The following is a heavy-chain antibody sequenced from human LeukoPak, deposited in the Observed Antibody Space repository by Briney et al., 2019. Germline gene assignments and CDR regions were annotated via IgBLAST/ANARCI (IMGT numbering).Heavy chain of an antibody. Sequence: PGGSLRLSCAASGFTFSDYYMSWIRQAPGKGLEWVSYISSSGSTIYYADSVKGRFTISRDNSKNTLYLQMNSLRAEDTAVYYCAKDHLGLAPNYYYYMDVWGKGTTVTISS. CDR3: AKDHLGLAPNYYYYMDV. V-gene: IGHV3-11*04. CDR2: ISSSGSTI. CDR1: GFTFSDYY. D-gene: IGHD7-27*01. J-gene: IGHJ6*03.